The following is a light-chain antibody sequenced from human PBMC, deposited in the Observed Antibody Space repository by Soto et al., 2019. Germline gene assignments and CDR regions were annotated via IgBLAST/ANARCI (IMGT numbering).Light chain of an antibody. CDR2: GAS. V-gene: IGKV3-15*01. J-gene: IGKJ2*01. CDR1: QTISNN. CDR3: QHYNNWPSMYT. Sequence: TQSPATLPVSPGETATLSCRASQTISNNLAWYQQKPGQAPRLLIYGASIRATGVPARFSGSGSGTDFSLTITGLQSEDFAIYFCQHYNNWPSMYTFGQGTTLEIK.